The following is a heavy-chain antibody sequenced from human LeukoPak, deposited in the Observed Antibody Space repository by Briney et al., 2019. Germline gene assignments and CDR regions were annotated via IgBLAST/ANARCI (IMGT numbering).Heavy chain of an antibody. CDR2: IIPIFGTA. CDR3: ARGRSRLYYYDSSGYYYFDY. Sequence: SLKVSCKASGGTFSSYAISWVRQAPGQGLEWMGGIIPIFGTANYAQKFQGRVTITADESTSTAYMELSSLRSEDTAVYYCARGRSRLYYYDSSGYYYFDYWGQGTLVTVSS. CDR1: GGTFSSYA. D-gene: IGHD3-22*01. V-gene: IGHV1-69*01. J-gene: IGHJ4*02.